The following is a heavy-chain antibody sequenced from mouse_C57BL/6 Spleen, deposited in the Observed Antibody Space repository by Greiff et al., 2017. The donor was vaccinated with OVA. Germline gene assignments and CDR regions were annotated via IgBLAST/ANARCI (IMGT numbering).Heavy chain of an antibody. J-gene: IGHJ3*01. V-gene: IGHV1-26*01. CDR1: GYTFTDYY. CDR3: ARGQLRLQEFAY. Sequence: EVKLQQSGPELVKPGASVKISCKASGYTFTDYYMNWVKQSHGKSLEWIGDINPNNGGTSYNQKFKGKATLTVDKSSSTAYMELRSLTSEDSAVYYCARGQLRLQEFAYWGQGTLVTVSA. CDR2: INPNNGGT. D-gene: IGHD3-2*02.